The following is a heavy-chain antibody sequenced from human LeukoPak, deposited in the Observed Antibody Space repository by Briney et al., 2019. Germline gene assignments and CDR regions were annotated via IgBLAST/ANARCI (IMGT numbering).Heavy chain of an antibody. CDR1: GGSISSNSYY. CDR3: ARYLNMATTFYSDQ. V-gene: IGHV4-39*01. D-gene: IGHD5-24*01. J-gene: IGHJ4*02. CDR2: IHYSGST. Sequence: PSETLSLTCTISGGSISSNSYYWGWIRQPPGKGLEWIGSIHYSGSTYYNPSLKSRVTTSVDTSKNQFSLKLSSVTAADTAVYYCARYLNMATTFYSDQWGQGTLVTVSS.